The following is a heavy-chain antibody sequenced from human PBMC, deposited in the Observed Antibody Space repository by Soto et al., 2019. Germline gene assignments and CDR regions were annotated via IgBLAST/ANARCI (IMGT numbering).Heavy chain of an antibody. CDR3: ARGTYYFDY. Sequence: SETLSLTCTVSGGSISDNYWSWIRQPPGKGLEWIGYIYHSGSTYYNPSLKSRVTISVDRSKNQFSLKLSSVTAADTAVYYCARGTYYFDYWGQGTLVTVSS. CDR1: GGSISDNY. J-gene: IGHJ4*02. CDR2: IYHSGST. V-gene: IGHV4-59*12.